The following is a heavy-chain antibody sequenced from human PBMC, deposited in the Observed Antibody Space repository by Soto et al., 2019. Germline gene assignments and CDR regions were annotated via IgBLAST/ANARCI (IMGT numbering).Heavy chain of an antibody. CDR1: GGSISDFY. CDR2: IYYSGST. V-gene: IGHV4-59*01. J-gene: IGHJ4*02. Sequence: SETLSLTCTGSGGSISDFYWSWIRQPPGKGLEWIGYIYYSGSTNYNPSLKSRVTISVDTSKNQFSLNLRSMSPADTAVYYCARVGGLAARTFDYWGPGTLVTVYS. CDR3: ARVGGLAARTFDY. D-gene: IGHD6-6*01.